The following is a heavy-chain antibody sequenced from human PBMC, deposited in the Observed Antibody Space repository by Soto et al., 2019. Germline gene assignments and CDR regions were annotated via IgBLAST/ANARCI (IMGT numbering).Heavy chain of an antibody. V-gene: IGHV4-34*01. J-gene: IGHJ6*04. CDR3: ARVYIVDTIYSMDV. Sequence: QVQLQQWGAGLLKPSETLSLTCAVYGGSFSGYYWSWIRQPPGKGLEWIGEINHSGSTNYNPSLKRRVTXXIXTXXNRLSRKLSSVSAADKAVYYCARVYIVDTIYSMDVWGEGTTVTVSS. CDR1: GGSFSGYY. CDR2: INHSGST. D-gene: IGHD5-12*01.